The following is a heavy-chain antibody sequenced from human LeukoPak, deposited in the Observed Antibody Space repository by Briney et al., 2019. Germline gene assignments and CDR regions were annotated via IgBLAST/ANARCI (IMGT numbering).Heavy chain of an antibody. J-gene: IGHJ4*02. CDR2: ISHSGST. V-gene: IGHV4-4*02. CDR3: ARYSSGYYHFDY. Sequence: SGTLSLTCAVSGGSISSSNWWSWVRQPPGKGLEWIEQISHSGSTNYKLSLKSRVTISIDKSKKQFSLKLSSVTAADTAVYYCARYSSGYYHFDYWGQGTLVTVSS. D-gene: IGHD3-22*01. CDR1: GGSISSSNW.